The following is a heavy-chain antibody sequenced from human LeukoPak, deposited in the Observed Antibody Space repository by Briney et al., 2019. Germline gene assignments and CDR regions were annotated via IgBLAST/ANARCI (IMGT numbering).Heavy chain of an antibody. Sequence: GGSLRLSCAASGFSFSNFGMHWVRQAPGKGLEWVAVIWFDGSNKYYADSVKGRFTISRDNSKNTLYLQMDSLRAEDTALYYCARDESSGSLHFDYWGQGTLVTVSS. D-gene: IGHD3-10*01. J-gene: IGHJ4*02. V-gene: IGHV3-33*01. CDR2: IWFDGSNK. CDR3: ARDESSGSLHFDY. CDR1: GFSFSNFG.